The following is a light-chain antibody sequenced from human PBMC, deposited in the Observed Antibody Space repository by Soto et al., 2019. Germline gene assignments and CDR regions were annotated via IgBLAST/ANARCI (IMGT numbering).Light chain of an antibody. CDR2: EVS. V-gene: IGLV2-14*01. J-gene: IGLJ2*01. CDR3: SSYTSSSTLVV. CDR1: SSDVGGYNY. Sequence: QSALTQPASVSGSPGQSITISCTGTSSDVGGYNYVSWYQQHPGKAPKLMIYEVSNRPSGVSSRFYGSKSGNTASLTISGLQAEYEADYYCSSYTSSSTLVVFGGGTKLTVL.